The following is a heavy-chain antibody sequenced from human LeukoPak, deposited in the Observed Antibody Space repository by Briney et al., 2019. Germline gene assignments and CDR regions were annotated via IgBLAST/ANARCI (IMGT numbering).Heavy chain of an antibody. D-gene: IGHD2-2*01. CDR1: GFTFSTYS. J-gene: IGHJ6*02. Sequence: PGGSLRLSCAASGFTFSTYSMNWVRQAPGKGLEWVSYISSSGSTIYYADSVEGRFTISRDNAKNSLYLQMNSLRAEDTAVYYCAAKGVGGYYYYYGMDVWGQGTTVTVSS. CDR2: ISSSGSTI. CDR3: AAKGVGGYYYYYGMDV. V-gene: IGHV3-48*04.